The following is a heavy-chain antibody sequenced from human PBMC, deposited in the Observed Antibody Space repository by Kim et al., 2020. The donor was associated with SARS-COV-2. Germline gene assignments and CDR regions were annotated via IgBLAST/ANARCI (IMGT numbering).Heavy chain of an antibody. Sequence: SETLSLTCAVYGGSFSGYYWSWIRQPPGKGLEWIGEINHSGSTNYNPSLKSRVTISVDTSKNQFSLKLSSVTAADTAVYYCARGRSEYSSSRGWFDPWGQGTLVTVSS. CDR1: GGSFSGYY. J-gene: IGHJ5*02. CDR3: ARGRSEYSSSRGWFDP. CDR2: INHSGST. D-gene: IGHD6-6*01. V-gene: IGHV4-34*01.